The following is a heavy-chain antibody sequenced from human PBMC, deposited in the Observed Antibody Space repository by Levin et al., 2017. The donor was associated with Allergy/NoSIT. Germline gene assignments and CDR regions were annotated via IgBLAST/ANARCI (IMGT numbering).Heavy chain of an antibody. CDR2: IDPSDSYT. Sequence: RGESLKISCKGSRYSFTSYWISWVRQMPGKGLEWMGTIDPSDSYTRYSPSFQGHVTISADTSISTAYLHWSSLKASDTAMYYCARANYDALTGARYYYMDVWGKGTTVTVSS. J-gene: IGHJ6*03. CDR3: ARANYDALTGARYYYMDV. CDR1: RYSFTSYW. D-gene: IGHD3-9*01. V-gene: IGHV5-10-1*01.